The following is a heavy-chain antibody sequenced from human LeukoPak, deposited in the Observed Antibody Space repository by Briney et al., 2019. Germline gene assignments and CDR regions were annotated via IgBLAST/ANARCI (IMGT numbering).Heavy chain of an antibody. CDR3: AKDFYGSGSYLDY. D-gene: IGHD3-10*01. Sequence: PGGSLRLSCAASGFTFDDCAMHWVRQAPGKGLEWVSLISWDGGSTYYADSVKGRFTISRDNSKNSLYLQMNSLRAEDTALYYCAKDFYGSGSYLDYWGRGTLVTVSS. J-gene: IGHJ4*02. CDR2: ISWDGGST. CDR1: GFTFDDCA. V-gene: IGHV3-43D*03.